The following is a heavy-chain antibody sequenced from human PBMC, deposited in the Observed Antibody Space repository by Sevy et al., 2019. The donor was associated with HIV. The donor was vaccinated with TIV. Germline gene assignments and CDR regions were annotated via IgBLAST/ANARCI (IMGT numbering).Heavy chain of an antibody. Sequence: ASVKVSCKASGGTFSSYAISWVRQAAGQGLEWMGGIIPIFGTANYAQKFQGRVTITADESTSTAYMELSSLRSEDTAVYYCARVVPAAIASGYYYYYMDVWGKGTTVTVSS. D-gene: IGHD2-2*01. CDR3: ARVVPAAIASGYYYYYMDV. CDR1: GGTFSSYA. J-gene: IGHJ6*03. CDR2: IIPIFGTA. V-gene: IGHV1-69*13.